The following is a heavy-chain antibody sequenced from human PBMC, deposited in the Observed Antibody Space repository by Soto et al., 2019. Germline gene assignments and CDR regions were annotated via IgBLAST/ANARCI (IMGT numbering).Heavy chain of an antibody. Sequence: GGSLRLSCSVSGFIFSESTIYWVRQVPGKGLEAISAVSTSGRSTYYADSVKDRFTISRDNSKNTLFLQMGSLRPEDTAIYYCVKQAHGLDGVAFDYWGQGTQVTV. CDR1: GFIFSEST. D-gene: IGHD2-15*01. J-gene: IGHJ4*02. V-gene: IGHV3-64D*06. CDR3: VKQAHGLDGVAFDY. CDR2: VSTSGRST.